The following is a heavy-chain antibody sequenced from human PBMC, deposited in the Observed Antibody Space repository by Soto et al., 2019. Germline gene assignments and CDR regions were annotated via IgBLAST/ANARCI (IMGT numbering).Heavy chain of an antibody. J-gene: IGHJ4*02. CDR3: ARVDILTGYYIVLGFDY. CDR1: GGSFSGYY. Sequence: SETLSLTCAVYGGSFSGYYWSWIRQPPGKGLEWIGEINHSGSTNYNPSLKSRVTISVDTSKNQFSLKLSSVTAADTAVYYCARVDILTGYYIVLGFDYWGQGTLVTVS. V-gene: IGHV4-34*01. D-gene: IGHD3-9*01. CDR2: INHSGST.